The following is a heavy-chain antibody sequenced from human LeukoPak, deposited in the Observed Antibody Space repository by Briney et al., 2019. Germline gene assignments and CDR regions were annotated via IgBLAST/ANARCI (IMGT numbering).Heavy chain of an antibody. CDR2: IYYSGST. D-gene: IGHD1-26*01. V-gene: IGHV4-4*02. CDR1: GGSIGSSNW. Sequence: SETLSLTCAVSGGSIGSSNWWSWVRQPPGKGLEWIGYIYYSGSTNYNPSLKSRVTISVDTSKNQFSLKLSSVTAADTAVYYCARIRISGSYYVFDYWGQGTLVTVSS. J-gene: IGHJ4*02. CDR3: ARIRISGSYYVFDY.